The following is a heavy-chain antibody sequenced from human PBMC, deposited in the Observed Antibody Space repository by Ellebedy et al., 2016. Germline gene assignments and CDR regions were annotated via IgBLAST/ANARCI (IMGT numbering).Heavy chain of an antibody. CDR2: ISYGSNFI. CDR1: GFTFGDYS. CDR3: ARDSHTYAIDH. J-gene: IGHJ4*02. V-gene: IGHV3-21*05. D-gene: IGHD2-2*01. Sequence: GESLKISCAASGFTFGDYSMTWVRQVPGKGLEWLSFISYGSNFIYYADSVKGRFTISRDNAKNSLYLQMNSLRAEDTAVYYCARDSHTYAIDHWGQGALVTVSS.